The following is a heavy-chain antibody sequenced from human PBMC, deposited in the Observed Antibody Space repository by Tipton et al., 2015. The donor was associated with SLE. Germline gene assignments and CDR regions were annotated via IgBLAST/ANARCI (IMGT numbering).Heavy chain of an antibody. D-gene: IGHD6-13*01. CDR2: LYHRGST. J-gene: IGHJ5*02. V-gene: IGHV4-38-2*02. Sequence: TLSLTCAVSGYSITSGDYWGLIRPPPGKGLGWVGSLYHRGSTSYNPSLKSRVTISTDTSKNEIYLKLTSVTATDTAVYFCARDPYDSTWRNGWLDPRGQGTLVTVSS. CDR1: GYSITSGDY. CDR3: ARDPYDSTWRNGWLDP.